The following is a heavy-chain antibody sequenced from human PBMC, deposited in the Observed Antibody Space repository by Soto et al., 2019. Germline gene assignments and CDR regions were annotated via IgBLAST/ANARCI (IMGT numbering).Heavy chain of an antibody. J-gene: IGHJ5*02. D-gene: IGHD3-22*01. CDR2: IHYSGRT. Sequence: SETLSLTCAVSGGSITSGVYYWTWIRQHPGKGLEWIAYIHYSGRTYYNPSLKSRVTISVDTSNNQFSLKLSSVTAADTAVYYCARYYFDSSGYSNWFDPWGQGTLVTVS. CDR1: GGSITSGVYY. V-gene: IGHV4-31*11. CDR3: ARYYFDSSGYSNWFDP.